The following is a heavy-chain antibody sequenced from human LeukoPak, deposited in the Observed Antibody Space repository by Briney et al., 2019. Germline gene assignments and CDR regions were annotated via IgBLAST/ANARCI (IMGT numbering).Heavy chain of an antibody. Sequence: GASVKVSCKASGYTFTSYDINWVRQATGQGLEWMGWMNPNSGNTGYAQKFQGRVTMTRNTSISTAYMELSSLRSEDTAVYYCARRYYDFWSGYPANYYYYMDVWGKGTTVTVSS. V-gene: IGHV1-8*01. CDR3: ARRYYDFWSGYPANYYYYMDV. CDR1: GYTFTSYD. J-gene: IGHJ6*03. CDR2: MNPNSGNT. D-gene: IGHD3-3*01.